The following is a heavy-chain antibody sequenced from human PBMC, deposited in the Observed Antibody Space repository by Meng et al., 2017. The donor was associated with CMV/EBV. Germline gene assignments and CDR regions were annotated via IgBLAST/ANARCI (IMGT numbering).Heavy chain of an antibody. CDR1: GGSISSYY. Sequence: QGQLQDSAPGLVKPSATLSLTCTVSGGSISSYYWSWIRQPAGKGLEWIGRIYTSGSTNYNPSLKSRVTMSVDTSKNQFSLKLSSVTAADTAVYYCAKSSEQNWNYGGWYFDLWGRGTLVTVSS. V-gene: IGHV4-4*07. D-gene: IGHD1-7*01. CDR3: AKSSEQNWNYGGWYFDL. CDR2: IYTSGST. J-gene: IGHJ2*01.